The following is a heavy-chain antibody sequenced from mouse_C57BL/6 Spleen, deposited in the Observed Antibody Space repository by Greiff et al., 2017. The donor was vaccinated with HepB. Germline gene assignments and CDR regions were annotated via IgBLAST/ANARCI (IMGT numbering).Heavy chain of an antibody. CDR1: GYTFTDYN. V-gene: IGHV1-18*01. Sequence: EVQLQQSGPELVKPGASVKIPCKASGYTFTDYNMDWVKQSHGKSLEWIGDINPNNGGTIYNQKFTGKATLTVDKSSSTAYMELRSLTSEDTAVYYCARSMAYYSNHQFAYWGQGTLVTVSA. CDR2: INPNNGGT. J-gene: IGHJ3*01. D-gene: IGHD2-5*01. CDR3: ARSMAYYSNHQFAY.